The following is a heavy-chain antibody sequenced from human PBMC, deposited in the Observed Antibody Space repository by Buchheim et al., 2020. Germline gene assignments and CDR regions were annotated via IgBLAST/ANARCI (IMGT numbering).Heavy chain of an antibody. CDR3: ARVRGDRSWYFDL. V-gene: IGHV3-53*02. CDR1: GFTVSSNY. D-gene: IGHD3-10*01. J-gene: IGHJ2*01. CDR2: IYSGGST. Sequence: EVQLVETGGGLIQPGGSLRLSCAASGFTVSSNYMSWVRQAPGKGLEWVSVIYSGGSTYYADSVKGRFTISRDNSKNTRYLPMNSLRAEDTAVYYCARVRGDRSWYFDLWGRGTL.